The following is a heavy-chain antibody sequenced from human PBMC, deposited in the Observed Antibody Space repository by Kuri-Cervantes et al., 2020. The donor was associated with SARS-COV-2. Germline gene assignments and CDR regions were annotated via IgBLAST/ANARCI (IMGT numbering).Heavy chain of an antibody. V-gene: IGHV3-21*01. D-gene: IGHD5-18*01. Sequence: GGSLRLSCAAPGFTFSSYSMNWVRQAPGKGLEWVSSISSSSSYIYYADSVKGRFTISRDNAKNSLYLQMNSLRAEDTAVYYCARTWIQLWLLDYWGQGTLVTVSS. CDR1: GFTFSSYS. CDR2: ISSSSSYI. J-gene: IGHJ4*02. CDR3: ARTWIQLWLLDY.